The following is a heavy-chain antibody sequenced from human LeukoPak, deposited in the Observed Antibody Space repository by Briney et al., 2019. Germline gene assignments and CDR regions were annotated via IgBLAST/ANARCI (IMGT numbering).Heavy chain of an antibody. Sequence: SVKVSCKASGGTFSSYAISWVRQAPGQGLEWMGGIIPIFGTANYAQKFQGRVTITADKSTSTAYMELSSPRSEDTAVYYCANYDSSGYFNYWGQGTLVTVSS. J-gene: IGHJ4*02. CDR1: GGTFSSYA. CDR3: ANYDSSGYFNY. CDR2: IIPIFGTA. V-gene: IGHV1-69*06. D-gene: IGHD3-22*01.